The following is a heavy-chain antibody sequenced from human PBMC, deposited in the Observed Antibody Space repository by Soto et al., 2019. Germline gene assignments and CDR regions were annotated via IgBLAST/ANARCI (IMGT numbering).Heavy chain of an antibody. J-gene: IGHJ6*02. CDR1: GYTFTTYG. CDR2: ISTYTGHT. CDR3: ARERGLHNGYFHGLDV. D-gene: IGHD1-26*01. Sequence: DSLQVSCKASGYTFTTYGVSWVRQAPGQGLEWMGWISTYTGHTNYAQKLQDRITMTTDSFASTAYMDLRSLRSDDTAVYYCARERGLHNGYFHGLDVWGQGTTVT. V-gene: IGHV1-18*04.